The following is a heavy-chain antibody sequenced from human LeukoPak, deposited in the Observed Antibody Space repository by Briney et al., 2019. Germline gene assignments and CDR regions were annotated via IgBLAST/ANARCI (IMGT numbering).Heavy chain of an antibody. CDR1: GFTFSNAW. D-gene: IGHD2-15*01. V-gene: IGHV3-15*01. CDR2: IKSETDGGTT. J-gene: IGHJ4*02. CDR3: TTGVNIDIVV. Sequence: PGGSLRLSCAASGFTFSNAWMTWVRQAPGKGLEWVGRIKSETDGGTTDYTAPVKGRFTISRDDSNNTLYLQMNSLKTEDTAVYYCTTGVNIDIVVWGQGTLVTVSS.